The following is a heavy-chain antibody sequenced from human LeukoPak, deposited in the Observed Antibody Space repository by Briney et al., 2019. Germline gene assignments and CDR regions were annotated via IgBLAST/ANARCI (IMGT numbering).Heavy chain of an antibody. D-gene: IGHD3-22*01. CDR3: AKGEHYYDSSGYATPDY. Sequence: GGSLRLSCAASGFTFSSYGMHWVRQAPGKGLEWVAFIRYDGSNKYYADSVKGRFTISRDNSKNTLYLQMNSLRAEDTAVYYCAKGEHYYDSSGYATPDYWGQGTLATVSS. J-gene: IGHJ4*02. CDR1: GFTFSSYG. CDR2: IRYDGSNK. V-gene: IGHV3-30*02.